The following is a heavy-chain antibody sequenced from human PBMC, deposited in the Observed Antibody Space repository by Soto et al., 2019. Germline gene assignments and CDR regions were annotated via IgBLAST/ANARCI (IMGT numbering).Heavy chain of an antibody. J-gene: IGHJ6*03. CDR3: SRQASDFWSGKPQYYMDV. D-gene: IGHD3-3*01. Sequence: EVQLVESGGGLVQPGGSLKLSCAASGFTFSGSAMHWVRQASGKGLEWVGRIRSKGNNYATAYGASLKGRFTISRDDCKNTAYLQMNSLNTEDTAVYYCSRQASDFWSGKPQYYMDVWGKGTTVTVSS. CDR1: GFTFSGSA. CDR2: IRSKGNNYAT. V-gene: IGHV3-73*01.